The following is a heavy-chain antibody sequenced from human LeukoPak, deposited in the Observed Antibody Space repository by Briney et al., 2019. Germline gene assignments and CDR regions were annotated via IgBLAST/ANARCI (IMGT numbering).Heavy chain of an antibody. J-gene: IGHJ3*02. V-gene: IGHV4-39*07. CDR1: GGSISSSTYY. D-gene: IGHD2-2*01. CDR3: ARKFPQIGFCSSSSCPGPFDI. Sequence: PSETLSLTCSVSGGSISSSTYYWAWIRQPPGKGLEWFGSVYYSGTNYSNPSLKSRVTITLDTSKNHFSLNLSSVNAADTAIYYCARKFPQIGFCSSSSCPGPFDIWGQGTMVTVSS. CDR2: VYYSGTN.